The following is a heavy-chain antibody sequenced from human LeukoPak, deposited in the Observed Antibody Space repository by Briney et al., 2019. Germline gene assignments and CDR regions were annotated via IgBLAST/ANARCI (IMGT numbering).Heavy chain of an antibody. CDR3: AKSRSSSVSCYNY. CDR2: ISGSGDST. CDR1: GFIFNNYA. D-gene: IGHD2-2*02. Sequence: GGSLRLSCAASGFIFNNYAMNWVRQAPGKGLEWVSGISGSGDSTFYADSVKGRFTISRDNSKNTLNLQMNSLRAEDTAVYYCAKSRSSSVSCYNYWGQGTLVTVSS. J-gene: IGHJ4*02. V-gene: IGHV3-23*01.